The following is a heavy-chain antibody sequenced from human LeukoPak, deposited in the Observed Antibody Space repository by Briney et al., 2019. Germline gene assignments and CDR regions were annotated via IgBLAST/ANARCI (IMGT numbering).Heavy chain of an antibody. CDR3: AKRIGASIVDYYYGMDV. J-gene: IGHJ6*02. CDR1: GFTFSSYG. V-gene: IGHV3-30*18. Sequence: PGGSLRLSCAASGFTFSSYGMHWVRQAPGKGLEWVAVISYDGSNKYYADSVKGRFTISRDNSKNTLYLQMNSLRAEDTAVYYCAKRIGASIVDYYYGMDVWGQGTTVNVYS. D-gene: IGHD1-26*01. CDR2: ISYDGSNK.